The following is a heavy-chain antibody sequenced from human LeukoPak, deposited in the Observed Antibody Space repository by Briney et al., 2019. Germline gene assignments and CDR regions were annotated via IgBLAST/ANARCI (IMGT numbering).Heavy chain of an antibody. J-gene: IGHJ4*02. CDR3: RVDTPFFDY. D-gene: IGHD5-18*01. CDR1: GDSISTYY. Sequence: PSETLSLTCTVSGDSISTYYWSWIRQPPGKGLEWIGYIYYSGNTNYNPSLKSRVTISVDTSKNQFSLKLSSVTAADTAVYYCRVDTPFFDYWGQGTLVTVSS. CDR2: IYYSGNT. V-gene: IGHV4-59*01.